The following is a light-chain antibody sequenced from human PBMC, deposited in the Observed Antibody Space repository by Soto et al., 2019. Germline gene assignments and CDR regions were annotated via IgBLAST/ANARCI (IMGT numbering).Light chain of an antibody. CDR1: HTISSW. Sequence: DIQMTQSPSTLSGSVGDRFTITFRASHTISSWLAWYQQKPGKAPKLLIYKASTLKSGVPSRFSGSGSGTDFTLTISGLEPDDFAVYYCLKYYNSPAFGQGTKVDIK. CDR3: LKYYNSPA. CDR2: KAS. J-gene: IGKJ1*01. V-gene: IGKV1-5*03.